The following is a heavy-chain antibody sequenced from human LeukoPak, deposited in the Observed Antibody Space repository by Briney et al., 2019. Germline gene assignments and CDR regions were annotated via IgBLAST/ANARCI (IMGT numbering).Heavy chain of an antibody. CDR1: GGSISSYY. Sequence: SETLSLTCTVSGGSISSYYWSWIRQPPGKGLEWTGYIYYSGSTNYNPSLKSRVTISVDTSKNQFSLKLSSVTAADTAVYYCARVETTKDYYYYYYYMDVWGKGPRSPSP. J-gene: IGHJ6*03. CDR3: ARVETTKDYYYYYYYMDV. D-gene: IGHD1-7*01. V-gene: IGHV4-59*01. CDR2: IYYSGST.